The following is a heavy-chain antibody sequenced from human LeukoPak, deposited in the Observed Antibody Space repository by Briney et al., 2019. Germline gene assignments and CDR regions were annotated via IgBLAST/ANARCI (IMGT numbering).Heavy chain of an antibody. Sequence: SETLSLTCAFYGGCLLDYHWSRSRQPPGKGLEWIGEINHSGNTNYNPSLKSRVTISVDTSKNQFSLKLRSVTAADTAVYYCARRRRVYYCDSSGPTAFDFCGQGTVATVSS. CDR3: ARRRRVYYCDSSGPTAFDF. CDR1: GGCLLDYH. J-gene: IGHJ4*02. D-gene: IGHD3-22*01. CDR2: INHSGNT. V-gene: IGHV4-34*01.